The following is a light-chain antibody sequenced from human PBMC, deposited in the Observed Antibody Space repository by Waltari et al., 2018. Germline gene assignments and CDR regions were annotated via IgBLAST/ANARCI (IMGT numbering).Light chain of an antibody. Sequence: EIQMTPSLYTLCLSVEDRVTITCRASQSISTWLNWYQQKPGKAPKFLIYFASRLETGVSSRFSGSGSGTEFTLTISSLQPDDFATYYCQQYDSYPFTFGPGTKVDIK. CDR2: FAS. CDR1: QSISTW. CDR3: QQYDSYPFT. J-gene: IGKJ3*01. V-gene: IGKV1-5*03.